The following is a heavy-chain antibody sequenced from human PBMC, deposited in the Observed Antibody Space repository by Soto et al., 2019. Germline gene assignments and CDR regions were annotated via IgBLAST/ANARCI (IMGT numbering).Heavy chain of an antibody. Sequence: GGSLRLSCAASGFTFSSYAMSWVRQAPGKGLEWVSAISGSGGSTYYADSVKGRFTISRDNSKNTLYLQMNSLRAEDTAVYYCAKAENYDFWSGYYYYYYYGMDVWGQGTTVTVSS. V-gene: IGHV3-23*01. CDR1: GFTFSSYA. D-gene: IGHD3-3*01. J-gene: IGHJ6*02. CDR3: AKAENYDFWSGYYYYYYYGMDV. CDR2: ISGSGGST.